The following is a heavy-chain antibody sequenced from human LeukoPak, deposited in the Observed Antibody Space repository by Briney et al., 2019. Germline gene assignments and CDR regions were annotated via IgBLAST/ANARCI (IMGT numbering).Heavy chain of an antibody. D-gene: IGHD5-12*01. J-gene: IGHJ4*02. Sequence: PGGSLRLSCAGSGFTFRNYEMSWVRQAPGKGLEWVSHISRDGSTVYYRDSVKGRFTISRDNVKNSLYLQMDSLRVDDTAIYYCARGLLEWLRLETYSFDYWGQGTLVTVSS. V-gene: IGHV3-48*03. CDR1: GFTFRNYE. CDR2: ISRDGSTV. CDR3: ARGLLEWLRLETYSFDY.